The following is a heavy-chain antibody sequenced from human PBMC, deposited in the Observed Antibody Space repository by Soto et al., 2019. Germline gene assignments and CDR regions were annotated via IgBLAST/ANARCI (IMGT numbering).Heavy chain of an antibody. CDR1: GGTFSSYA. CDR3: AREGLYSSSWHDAFDI. V-gene: IGHV1-69*06. CDR2: IIPIFGTA. J-gene: IGHJ3*02. D-gene: IGHD6-13*01. Sequence: QVQLVQSGAEVKKPGSSVKVSCKASGGTFSSYAISWVRQAPGQGLEWMGGIIPIFGTANYAQKFQGRVTMTRDTSISTAYMELSRLRSDDTAVYYCAREGLYSSSWHDAFDIWGQGTMVTVSS.